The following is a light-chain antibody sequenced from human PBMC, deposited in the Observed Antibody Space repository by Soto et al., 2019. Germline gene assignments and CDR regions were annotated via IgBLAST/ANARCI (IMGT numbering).Light chain of an antibody. J-gene: IGKJ2*01. CDR3: QQYNSYSPP. CDR1: QSVSSN. Sequence: EIVMTQSPATLSVSPGERATLSCRASQSVSSNLAWYQQKPGQAPRLLIYGASTRATGIPARFSGSGSGTEFTLTISSLQPDDFATYYGQQYNSYSPPFGQGTKLEIK. CDR2: GAS. V-gene: IGKV3-15*01.